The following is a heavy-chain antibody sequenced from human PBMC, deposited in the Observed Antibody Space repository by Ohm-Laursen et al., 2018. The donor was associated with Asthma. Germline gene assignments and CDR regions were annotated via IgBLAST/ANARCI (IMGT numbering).Heavy chain of an antibody. J-gene: IGHJ4*02. Sequence: VSSVKVSCKASGYSVTSYAFSWVRQAPGPRPEWMGWIYIGNTNYAPNFRDRITMTTDTSTNTAYMELRSLTSDDTAVYYCVRDVVDRFDYWGQGSLVIVSS. D-gene: IGHD2-21*01. CDR2: IYIGNT. CDR1: GYSVTSYA. CDR3: VRDVVDRFDY. V-gene: IGHV1-18*04.